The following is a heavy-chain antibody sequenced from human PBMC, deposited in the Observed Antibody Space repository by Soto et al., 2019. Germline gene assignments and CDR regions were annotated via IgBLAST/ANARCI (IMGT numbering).Heavy chain of an antibody. D-gene: IGHD4-17*01. CDR2: IIPLFGTT. J-gene: IGHJ4*02. Sequence: QVQLVQSGAEVKKPGSSVKVSCKASGGTFSRNAINWMRQAPGQGLEWMGGIIPLFGTTNYAQNFQGRVTITADESTNTAYMELSSLRSEDTAVYYCARDGAVTVTTSYFDYWGQGTLVSVSS. V-gene: IGHV1-69*12. CDR1: GGTFSRNA. CDR3: ARDGAVTVTTSYFDY.